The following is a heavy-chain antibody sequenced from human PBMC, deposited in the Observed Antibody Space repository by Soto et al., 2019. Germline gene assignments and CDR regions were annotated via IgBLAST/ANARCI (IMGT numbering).Heavy chain of an antibody. V-gene: IGHV3-21*01. J-gene: IGHJ3*02. Sequence: EVQLVESGGGLVKPGGSLRLSCAASGFTFSSYSMNWVRQAPGKGLEWVSSISSSSSYIYYADSVKGRFTISRDNAKNSLYLQMNSLRAEDTALYYCARVAVTTILGDAFDIWGQGTMVTVSS. CDR1: GFTFSSYS. CDR3: ARVAVTTILGDAFDI. CDR2: ISSSSSYI. D-gene: IGHD4-17*01.